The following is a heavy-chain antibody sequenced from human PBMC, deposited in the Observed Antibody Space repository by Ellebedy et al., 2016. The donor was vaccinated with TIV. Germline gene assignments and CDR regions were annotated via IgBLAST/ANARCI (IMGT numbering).Heavy chain of an antibody. V-gene: IGHV1-2*02. Sequence: ASVKVSCKASGYSFIGYYLHWVRQAPGQGFEWMGWINPNTGGTDYAQKFQDRVKMTRDTSLTTAYMKLSSLRPDDGAVYFCARDPGYCKSTSCYNLDFFDFWGQGTLVTVSS. CDR2: INPNTGGT. CDR1: GYSFIGYY. CDR3: ARDPGYCKSTSCYNLDFFDF. J-gene: IGHJ4*02. D-gene: IGHD2-2*02.